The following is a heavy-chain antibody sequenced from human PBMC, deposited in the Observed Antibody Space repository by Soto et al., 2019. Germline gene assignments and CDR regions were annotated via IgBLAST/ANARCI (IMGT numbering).Heavy chain of an antibody. Sequence: PSETLSLTCTVSGGSISSSSYYWGWIRQPPGKGLEWIGSIYYSGSTYYNPSLKSRVTISVDTSKNQFSLKLSSVTAADTAVYYCARSSNWNDGYYYYYMDVWGKGTTVTVSS. V-gene: IGHV4-39*01. J-gene: IGHJ6*03. CDR1: GGSISSSSYY. D-gene: IGHD1-1*01. CDR2: IYYSGST. CDR3: ARSSNWNDGYYYYYMDV.